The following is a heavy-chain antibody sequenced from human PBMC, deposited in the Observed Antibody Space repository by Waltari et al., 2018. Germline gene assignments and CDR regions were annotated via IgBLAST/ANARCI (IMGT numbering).Heavy chain of an antibody. V-gene: IGHV4-31*03. Sequence: QVQLQESGPGLVKPSQTLSLTCTVSGGSISSGGYYWSWIRQHPGKGLEWIGSICYSGSTYHNPTLKRRVTISVDTSKNQFSLKLSSVTAADTAVYYCARGMGCEGPVISSTSCYVDYWGQGTLVTVSS. CDR2: ICYSGST. D-gene: IGHD2-2*01. CDR3: ARGMGCEGPVISSTSCYVDY. CDR1: GGSISSGGYY. J-gene: IGHJ4*02.